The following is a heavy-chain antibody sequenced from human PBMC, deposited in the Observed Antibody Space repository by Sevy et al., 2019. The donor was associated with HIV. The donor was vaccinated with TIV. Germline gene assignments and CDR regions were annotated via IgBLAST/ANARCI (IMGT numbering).Heavy chain of an antibody. CDR1: GGAITSLY. J-gene: IGHJ4*02. V-gene: IGHV4-59*08. CDR3: AGENAWGRGYS. Sequence: SETLSLTCTVSGGAITSLYWNWIRQPPGKGLESIVNIYYNGHINYNPSLKSRVTLSLDTSKNQFSLRLSSVTAADTAMYYCAGENAWGRGYSWGQGTLVTVSS. D-gene: IGHD1-26*01. CDR2: IYYNGHI.